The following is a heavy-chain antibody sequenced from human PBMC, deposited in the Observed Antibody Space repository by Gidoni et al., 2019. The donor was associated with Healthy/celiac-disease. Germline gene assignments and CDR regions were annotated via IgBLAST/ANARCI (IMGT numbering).Heavy chain of an antibody. CDR3: ARHIPRPSIAAAGTFFGY. V-gene: IGHV4-59*08. CDR1: GRPISSYY. J-gene: IGHJ4*02. CDR2: IYYSGST. D-gene: IGHD6-13*01. Sequence: QVQLQASGPGLVKPSETLSLTCPVSGRPISSYYWSWIRQPPGKGLEWIGYIYYSGSTNYTPSLKSRVTISVDTSKNQFSLKLSSVTAADTAVYYCARHIPRPSIAAAGTFFGYWGQGTLVTVSS.